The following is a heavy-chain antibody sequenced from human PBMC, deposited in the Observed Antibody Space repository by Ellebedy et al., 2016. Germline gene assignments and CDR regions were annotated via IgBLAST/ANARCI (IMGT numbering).Heavy chain of an antibody. J-gene: IGHJ4*02. CDR3: ARCSYGTHFDY. D-gene: IGHD5-18*01. CDR2: INAGNGNA. Sequence: ASVKVSCKASGYTFTSYTMHWVRQAPGQRLEWMGWINAGNGNAKYSQKFQGRVTITRDTSTSTVYMELSSLRSEDTAVYYCARCSYGTHFDYWGQGTLVTVSS. V-gene: IGHV1-3*01. CDR1: GYTFTSYT.